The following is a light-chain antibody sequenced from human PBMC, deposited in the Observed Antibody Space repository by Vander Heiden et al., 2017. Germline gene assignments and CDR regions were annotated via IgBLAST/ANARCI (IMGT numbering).Light chain of an antibody. CDR2: GAS. Sequence: EIVMTQSPATLSVSPGERATLSCRASQSIGSNLAWYQQKPGQAPRVLIYGASTWATGVPARFSGSGSGTEFTLTISSLQSEDFAVYYCQQDYNLWTFGQGTKVELK. CDR3: QQDYNLWT. V-gene: IGKV3-15*01. J-gene: IGKJ1*01. CDR1: QSIGSN.